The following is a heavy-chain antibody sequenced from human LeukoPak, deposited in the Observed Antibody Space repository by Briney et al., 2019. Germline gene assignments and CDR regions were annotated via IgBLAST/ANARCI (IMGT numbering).Heavy chain of an antibody. J-gene: IGHJ6*02. CDR2: IPYDGSNK. CDR3: ARDRGELLSTHYYYYGMGV. D-gene: IGHD3-10*01. Sequence: GGSLRLSCAASGFTFSSYAMHWVRQAPGKGLEWVAVIPYDGSNKYYADSVKGRFTISRDNSKNTLYLQMNSLRAEDTAVYYCARDRGELLSTHYYYYGMGVWGQGTTVTVSS. V-gene: IGHV3-30-3*01. CDR1: GFTFSSYA.